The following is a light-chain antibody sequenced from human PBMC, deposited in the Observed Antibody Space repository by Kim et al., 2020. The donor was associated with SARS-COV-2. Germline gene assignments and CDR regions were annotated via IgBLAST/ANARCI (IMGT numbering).Light chain of an antibody. CDR3: QQYGSGGWYT. J-gene: IGKJ2*01. CDR1: QSVSSTF. CDR2: GAS. Sequence: EIVLTQSPGTLSLSPGERATLSCRASQSVSSTFLAWYQQKPGQAPRLLIYGASSRATGIPDRFSGSGSGTDFTLTISRLEPEDFAVYYCQQYGSGGWYTFGQGTKLEIK. V-gene: IGKV3-20*01.